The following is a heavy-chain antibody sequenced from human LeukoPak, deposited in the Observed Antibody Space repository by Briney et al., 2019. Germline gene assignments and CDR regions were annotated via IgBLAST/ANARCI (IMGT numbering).Heavy chain of an antibody. CDR1: GGSFSGYY. Sequence: SETLSLTCAVYGGSFSGYYWSWIRQPPGKGLEWIGEINHSGSTNYNPSLKSRVTISVDTSKKQFSLKLSSVTAADTAVYYCAREVAGRYFDLWGRGTLVTVSS. CDR3: AREVAGRYFDL. V-gene: IGHV4-34*01. D-gene: IGHD2-15*01. J-gene: IGHJ2*01. CDR2: INHSGST.